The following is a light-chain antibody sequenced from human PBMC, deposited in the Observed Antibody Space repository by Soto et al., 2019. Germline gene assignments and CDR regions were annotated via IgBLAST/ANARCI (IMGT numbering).Light chain of an antibody. CDR3: SSYTRSDIFI. Sequence: QSVLTQPASVSGSPGQSITISCTGTSSDVGNYKYVSWYQQHPGKAPKLMIYEVSNRPSGVSNRFSGSKSGNTASLTISGLQAEDEADYYCSSYTRSDIFIFGTGTKVTAL. CDR1: SSDVGNYKY. V-gene: IGLV2-14*01. CDR2: EVS. J-gene: IGLJ1*01.